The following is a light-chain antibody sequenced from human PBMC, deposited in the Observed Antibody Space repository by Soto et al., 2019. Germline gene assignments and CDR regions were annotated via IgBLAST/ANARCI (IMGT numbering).Light chain of an antibody. V-gene: IGLV2-23*01. CDR2: GAS. J-gene: IGLJ1*01. Sequence: QSALTQPASVSGSPGQSITISCTGTSSDVGSYNLVSWYQQHPGKVPKIMIYGASKRPSGAPNRFSGSKSGNTASLTISGLQAEDEADYYCCSYAGSSTWVFGTGTKLTVL. CDR3: CSYAGSSTWV. CDR1: SSDVGSYNL.